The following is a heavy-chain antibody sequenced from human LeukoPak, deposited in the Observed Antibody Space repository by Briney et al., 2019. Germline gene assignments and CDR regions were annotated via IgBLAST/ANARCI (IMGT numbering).Heavy chain of an antibody. CDR3: ATVFHGWPEDY. V-gene: IGHV1-24*01. Sequence: GASVKVSCKVSGYTLTELSMHWVRQAPGKGLEWMGGFDPEDGETIYARKFQGRVTMTEGTSTDTAYMELSSLRSEDTAVYYCATVFHGWPEDYWGQGTLVTVSS. D-gene: IGHD2-15*01. CDR1: GYTLTELS. CDR2: FDPEDGET. J-gene: IGHJ4*02.